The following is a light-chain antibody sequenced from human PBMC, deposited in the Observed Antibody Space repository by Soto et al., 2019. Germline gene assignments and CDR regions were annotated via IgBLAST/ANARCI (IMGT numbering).Light chain of an antibody. J-gene: IGLJ2*01. Sequence: QSALTQPASVSGSPGQSITISCTGTSSDVGGYDYVSWYQQHPGKAPKLLIFDVSKRPSGVSYRFSSSKSGNTASLTISGLQAEDEADYYCSSYASSITLVFGGGTKVTVL. CDR3: SSYASSITLV. V-gene: IGLV2-14*01. CDR2: DVS. CDR1: SSDVGGYDY.